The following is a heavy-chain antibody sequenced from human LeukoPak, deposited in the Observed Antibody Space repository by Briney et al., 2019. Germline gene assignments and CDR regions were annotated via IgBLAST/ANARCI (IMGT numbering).Heavy chain of an antibody. V-gene: IGHV3-48*02. Sequence: GGSLRLSCAASGFTFSRYSINWVRQAPGKGLEWISYISAGGSTMYYADSVKGRFTISRDNAKNALYLQVSSVRDEDTAVYYCARGEYDWGQGTLVTVSS. CDR1: GFTFSRYS. CDR2: ISAGGSTM. CDR3: ARGEYD. J-gene: IGHJ4*02. D-gene: IGHD3-10*01.